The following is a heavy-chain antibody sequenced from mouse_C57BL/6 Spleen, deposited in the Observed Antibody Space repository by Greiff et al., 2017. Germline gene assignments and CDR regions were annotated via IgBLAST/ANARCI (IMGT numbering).Heavy chain of an antibody. CDR3: TTYYSLDY. V-gene: IGHV1-15*01. D-gene: IGHD2-12*01. CDR2: IDPETGGT. CDR1: GYTFTDYE. Sequence: QVQLQQSGAELVRPGASVTLSCKASGYTFTDYEMHWVQQTPVHGLEWIGAIDPETGGTAYNQKFKGKAILTADKSSSTAYMELRSLTYEDSAVYYCTTYYSLDYWGQGTTLTVSS. J-gene: IGHJ2*01.